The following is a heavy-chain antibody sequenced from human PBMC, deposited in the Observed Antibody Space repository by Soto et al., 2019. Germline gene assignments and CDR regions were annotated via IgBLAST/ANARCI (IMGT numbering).Heavy chain of an antibody. CDR3: AHRPANSSSWYGDWFDP. D-gene: IGHD6-13*01. CDR1: GFSLSTSGVG. V-gene: IGHV2-5*02. J-gene: IGHJ5*02. Sequence: QITLKESGPTLVKPTQTLTLTCTFSGFSLSTSGVGVGWIRQPPGKALEWLALIYLDDDKRSSPSLKSRLTITKDTSKNQVVLTMTNMDPVDTATYYCAHRPANSSSWYGDWFDPWGQGTLVTVSS. CDR2: IYLDDDK.